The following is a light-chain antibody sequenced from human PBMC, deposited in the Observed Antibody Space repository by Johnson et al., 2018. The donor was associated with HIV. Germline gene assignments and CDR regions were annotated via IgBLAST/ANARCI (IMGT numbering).Light chain of an antibody. J-gene: IGLJ1*01. CDR2: DNN. CDR1: SSNIGNSY. V-gene: IGLV1-51*01. CDR3: GTWDSSLTSYV. Sequence: QSVLTQPPSVSAAPGQKVTISCSGSSSNIGNSYVSWYQQLPGTAPKLLIYDNNKRPSGIPDRFSATKSGTSATLGITGLQTGYEADYYCGTWDSSLTSYVFGAGTKVTVL.